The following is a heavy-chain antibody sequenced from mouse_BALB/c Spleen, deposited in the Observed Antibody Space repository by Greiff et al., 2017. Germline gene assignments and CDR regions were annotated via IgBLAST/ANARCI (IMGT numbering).Heavy chain of an antibody. CDR2: IDPANGNT. J-gene: IGHJ2*01. CDR3: ARSGNWDEGYFDY. Sequence: EVQLQQSGAELVKPGASVKLSCTASGFNIKDTYMHWVKQRPEQGLEWIGRIDPANGNTKYDPKFQGKATITADTSSNTAYLQLSSLTSEDTAVYYCARSGNWDEGYFDYWGQGTTLTVSS. V-gene: IGHV14-3*02. D-gene: IGHD4-1*01. CDR1: GFNIKDTY.